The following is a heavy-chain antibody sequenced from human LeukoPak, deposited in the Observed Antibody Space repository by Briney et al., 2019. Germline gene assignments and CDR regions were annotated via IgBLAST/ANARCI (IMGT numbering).Heavy chain of an antibody. CDR2: VRGSRSGLGSGM. V-gene: IGHV3-48*04. CDR3: ARDNNWGFDY. J-gene: IGHJ4*02. Sequence: GGSLRLSCAASGFIFSDYSMNWVRQAPRKGLEWISNVRGSRSGLGSGMYYADSVRGRFTISRDDAKNSLYLQMSSLRAEDTAFYYCARDNNWGFDYWGQGALVTVSS. CDR1: GFIFSDYS. D-gene: IGHD7-27*01.